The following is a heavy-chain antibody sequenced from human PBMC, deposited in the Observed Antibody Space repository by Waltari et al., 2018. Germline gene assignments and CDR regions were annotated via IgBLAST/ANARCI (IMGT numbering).Heavy chain of an antibody. D-gene: IGHD4-17*01. CDR2: IYYSGST. CDR3: ARDRSLTTEPHAFDI. V-gene: IGHV4-39*07. Sequence: QLQLQESGPGLVKPSETLSLTCTVSGGSISSSSYYWGWLRQPPVKGLEWIGSIYYSGSTYYNPSLKSRVTISVDTSKNQFSLKLSSVTAADTAVYYCARDRSLTTEPHAFDIWGQGTMVTVSS. CDR1: GGSISSSSYY. J-gene: IGHJ3*02.